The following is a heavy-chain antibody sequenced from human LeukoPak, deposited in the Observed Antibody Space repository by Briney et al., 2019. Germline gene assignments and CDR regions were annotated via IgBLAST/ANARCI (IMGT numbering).Heavy chain of an antibody. J-gene: IGHJ4*02. Sequence: GASVKVSCKASGYTFTGYYMHWVRQAPGQGLEWMGWINPNSGGTNYAQKFQGRVTMTRDTSISTAYMELSRLRSDDTAVYYCARVSRVYSSSWYDSYYFDYWGQGTLVTVSS. CDR2: INPNSGGT. CDR1: GYTFTGYY. V-gene: IGHV1-2*02. CDR3: ARVSRVYSSSWYDSYYFDY. D-gene: IGHD6-13*01.